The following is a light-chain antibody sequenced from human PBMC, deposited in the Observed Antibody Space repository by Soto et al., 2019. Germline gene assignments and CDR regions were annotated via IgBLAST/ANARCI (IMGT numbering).Light chain of an antibody. V-gene: IGKV3-15*01. Sequence: DIVLTQSPGSLSLSPGERATLSCRASQSVSSNLAWYQQKPGQAXRLLIYGASTRATGIPARFSGSGSGTEFTLTISSLQSEDFAVYYCQQYNNWLTWTFGQGTKVDIK. CDR1: QSVSSN. J-gene: IGKJ1*01. CDR3: QQYNNWLTWT. CDR2: GAS.